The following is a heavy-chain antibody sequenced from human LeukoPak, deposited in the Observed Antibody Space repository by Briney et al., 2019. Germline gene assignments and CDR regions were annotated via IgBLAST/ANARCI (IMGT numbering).Heavy chain of an antibody. J-gene: IGHJ4*02. CDR2: INPNSGGI. V-gene: IGHV1-2*02. CDR1: GYTFTGHY. D-gene: IGHD2-2*02. CDR3: ARDLEYCGSTSCYTYYFDY. Sequence: ASVKVSCKTSGYTFTGHYMFWVRQAPGQGLEWMGWINPNSGGINYAQKFQGRVTMTRDTSISTAYMELSSLRSDDTAVYYCARDLEYCGSTSCYTYYFDYWGQGTLVTVSS.